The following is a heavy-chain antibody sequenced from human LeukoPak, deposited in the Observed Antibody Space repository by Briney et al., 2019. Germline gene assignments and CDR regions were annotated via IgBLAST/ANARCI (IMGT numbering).Heavy chain of an antibody. V-gene: IGHV3-23*01. Sequence: GGSLSFSCAASGFTFSSYAMGWVRQAPGKGLRWVSDISGSGGSTNYADSVKGRFTISRDNSKNTLYLQMNSLRAEDTAVYYCAKSIVVVIPTYYFDYWGEGTVVTVSS. D-gene: IGHD3-22*01. CDR1: GFTFSSYA. J-gene: IGHJ4*02. CDR3: AKSIVVVIPTYYFDY. CDR2: ISGSGGST.